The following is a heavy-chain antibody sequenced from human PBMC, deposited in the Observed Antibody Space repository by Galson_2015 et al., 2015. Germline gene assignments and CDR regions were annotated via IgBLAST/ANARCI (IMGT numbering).Heavy chain of an antibody. D-gene: IGHD6-6*01. J-gene: IGHJ6*02. CDR3: ARHLTEYKYAMDV. V-gene: IGHV4-59*11. CDR1: DASISDPY. Sequence: SEPLSLTCTVSDASISDPYWSWIRQPPGKGLEWIAYIYYSGTTNYNPSLQRRVTILLDTSRNQFSLTLSSVTAADTAVYYCARHLTEYKYAMDVWGQGTTVTVSS. CDR2: IYYSGTT.